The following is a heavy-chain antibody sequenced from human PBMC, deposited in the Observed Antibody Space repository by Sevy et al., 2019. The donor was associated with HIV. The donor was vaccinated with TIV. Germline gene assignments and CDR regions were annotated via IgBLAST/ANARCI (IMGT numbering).Heavy chain of an antibody. D-gene: IGHD2-2*01. CDR2: ITSSSNYI. Sequence: GGSLRLSCAASGFTFSSYSMNWVRQAPGKGLEWVSSITSSSNYIYYADSVKGRFTISRDNAKNSLYLQMNSLRAEDTAVYYCARYTIVVVPAASDPYYYYYGMDVWGQGTPVTVSS. CDR1: GFTFSSYS. CDR3: ARYTIVVVPAASDPYYYYYGMDV. V-gene: IGHV3-21*01. J-gene: IGHJ6*02.